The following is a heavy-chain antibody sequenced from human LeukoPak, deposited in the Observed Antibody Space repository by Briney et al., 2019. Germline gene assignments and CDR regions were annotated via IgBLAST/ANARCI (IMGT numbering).Heavy chain of an antibody. V-gene: IGHV3-48*01. Sequence: GGSLRLSCAASGFTFSNYGMNWVRQAPGKGLEWVSYISTSSSTIYYADSVKGRFTISRDNAKNSLYLQMNSLRAEDTAVYYCARGGGYYFDYWGQGTLVTVSS. D-gene: IGHD4-23*01. CDR1: GFTFSNYG. CDR2: ISTSSSTI. CDR3: ARGGGYYFDY. J-gene: IGHJ4*02.